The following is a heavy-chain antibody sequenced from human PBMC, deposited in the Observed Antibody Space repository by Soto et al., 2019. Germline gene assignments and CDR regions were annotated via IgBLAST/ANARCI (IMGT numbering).Heavy chain of an antibody. J-gene: IGHJ4*02. CDR2: IYHTGTT. Sequence: QVQLQESGPGLVKPSGTLSLTCAVSGGSISDNWWRWVRQPPGKGLEWIGEIYHTGTTHYNPSLWSRVTISIDKSKNQFSLKLSSVTAADTAVYYCARHIAEPRTMGFDFWGQGTLVTVSS. V-gene: IGHV4-4*02. D-gene: IGHD3-10*01. CDR3: ARHIAEPRTMGFDF. CDR1: GGSISDNW.